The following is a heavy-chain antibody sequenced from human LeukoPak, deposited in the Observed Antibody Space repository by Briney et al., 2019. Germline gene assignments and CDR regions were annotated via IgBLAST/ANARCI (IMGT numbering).Heavy chain of an antibody. CDR1: GFTFSSYI. Sequence: GGSLRLSCAASGFTFSSYIMNWVRQAPGKGLEWVSSISSSSSYIYYADSVKGRFTISRDDAKNSLYLQMNSLRAEDTAVYYCASFAVAVYWGQGTLVTVSS. CDR2: ISSSSSYI. J-gene: IGHJ4*02. CDR3: ASFAVAVY. D-gene: IGHD6-19*01. V-gene: IGHV3-21*01.